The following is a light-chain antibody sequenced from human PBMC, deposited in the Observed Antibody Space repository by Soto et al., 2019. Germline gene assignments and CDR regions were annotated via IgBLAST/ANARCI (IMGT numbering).Light chain of an antibody. CDR2: GAS. V-gene: IGKV3-20*01. Sequence: EMVLTQSPVTLSLSPGERATLSCRASQSVSSSYLAWYQQKPGQAPRLLIYGASTRATGIPDRFSGSGSGTDFTLTISRLEPEDFAVYYCQQYGTSLPFGQGTRLEIK. CDR3: QQYGTSLP. CDR1: QSVSSSY. J-gene: IGKJ5*01.